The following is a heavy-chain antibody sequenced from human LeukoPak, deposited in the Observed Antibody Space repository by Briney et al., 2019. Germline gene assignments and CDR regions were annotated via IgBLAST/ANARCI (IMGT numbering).Heavy chain of an antibody. D-gene: IGHD3-10*01. V-gene: IGHV3-30*18. CDR2: ISYDGSNK. Sequence: PGRSLRLSCAASGFTFSSYGMHWVRQAPGKGLEWVAVISYDGSNKYYADSVKGRFTISRDNSKNTLYLQMNSLRAEDTAVYYCAKALGFGESPYWFFDLWGRGTLVTVSS. CDR3: AKALGFGESPYWFFDL. J-gene: IGHJ2*01. CDR1: GFTFSSYG.